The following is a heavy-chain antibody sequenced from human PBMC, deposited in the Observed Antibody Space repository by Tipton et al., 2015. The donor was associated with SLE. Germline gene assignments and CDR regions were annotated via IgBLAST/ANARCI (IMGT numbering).Heavy chain of an antibody. V-gene: IGHV4-39*07. J-gene: IGHJ4*02. CDR2: IYYSGST. CDR3: ARSSSWYRTHFDY. CDR1: GGSISSSSYY. Sequence: LRLSCTVSGGSISSSSYYWGWIRQPPGKGLEWIGSIYYSGSTYYNPSPKSRVTISVDTSKNQFSLKLSSVTAADTAVYYCARSSSWYRTHFDYWGQGTLVTVSS. D-gene: IGHD6-13*01.